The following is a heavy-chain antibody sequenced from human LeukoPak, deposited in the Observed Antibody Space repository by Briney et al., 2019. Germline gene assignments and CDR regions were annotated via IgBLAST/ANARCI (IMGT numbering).Heavy chain of an antibody. V-gene: IGHV4-4*07. CDR2: IYTSGST. D-gene: IGHD6-13*01. Sequence: SETLSLTCTVSGGSISSYYWSWIRQPAGKGLEWIGRIYTSGSTNYNPSLKSRVTMSVDTSKNQFSLKLSSVTAADTAVYYCARDRGASSIAAAGNLNWFDPRGQGTLVTVSS. CDR1: GGSISSYY. CDR3: ARDRGASSIAAAGNLNWFDP. J-gene: IGHJ5*02.